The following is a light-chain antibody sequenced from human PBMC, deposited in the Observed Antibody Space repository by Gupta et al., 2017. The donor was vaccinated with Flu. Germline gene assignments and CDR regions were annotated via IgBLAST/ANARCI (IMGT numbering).Light chain of an antibody. CDR1: KLGDKY. CDR3: QAWDSSTAV. J-gene: IGLJ1*01. Sequence: SYELTQPPSVSVSPGQTASITCSGDKLGDKYVFWYQQKPGQSPVLFIYQDSKRPSGIPEQFSGSNSATTVTLTISGTQAMDESYYYCQAWDSSTAVFGTGTKVTVL. CDR2: QDS. V-gene: IGLV3-1*01.